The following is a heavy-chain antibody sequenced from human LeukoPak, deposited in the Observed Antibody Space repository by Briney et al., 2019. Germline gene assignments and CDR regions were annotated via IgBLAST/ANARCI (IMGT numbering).Heavy chain of an antibody. CDR3: ARRDGGANYWYFDV. V-gene: IGHV5-51*01. CDR1: GYTFTNYW. D-gene: IGHD2-15*01. CDR2: IFPGDSDT. Sequence: GESLKISCKGSGYTFTNYWIGWVRQMPGEGLEGMGSIFPGDSDTRYSPSFEGQVTISSDKSITTAYLQWSCLKASDSAMYYCARRDGGANYWYFDVWGRGTLVTVSS. J-gene: IGHJ2*01.